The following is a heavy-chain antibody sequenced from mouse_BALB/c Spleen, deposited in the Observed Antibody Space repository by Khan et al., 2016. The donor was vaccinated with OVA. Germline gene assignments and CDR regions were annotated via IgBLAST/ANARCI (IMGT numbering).Heavy chain of an antibody. V-gene: IGHV1S137*01. Sequence: QVQLQQSGAELVRPGVSVKISCKASGYTFTDYAMHWVKQRHAKSLEWIGVISTNSGDADYNQKFQGKASMTVDRSSSTVYMELDRLTSEDSAIYDCVRGGKFADWGQGTLFTVSA. CDR1: GYTFTDYA. CDR2: ISTNSGDA. CDR3: VRGGKFAD. J-gene: IGHJ3*01. D-gene: IGHD1-1*02.